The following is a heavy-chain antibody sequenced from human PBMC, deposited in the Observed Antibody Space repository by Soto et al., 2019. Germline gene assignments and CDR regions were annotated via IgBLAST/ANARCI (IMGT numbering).Heavy chain of an antibody. CDR3: ARPSLGFYWYFDL. CDR2: INHSGST. J-gene: IGHJ2*01. D-gene: IGHD3-10*01. Sequence: QVQLQQWGAGLLKPSETLSLTCAVYGGSFSGYYWSWIRQPPGKGLEWIGEINHSGSTNYNPSLRSRVTISVDTSKNQFSLKLSSVTAADTAVYYCARPSLGFYWYFDLWGRGTLVTVSS. V-gene: IGHV4-34*01. CDR1: GGSFSGYY.